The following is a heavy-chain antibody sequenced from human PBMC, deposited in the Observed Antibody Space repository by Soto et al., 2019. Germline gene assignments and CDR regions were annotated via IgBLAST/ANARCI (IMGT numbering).Heavy chain of an antibody. D-gene: IGHD2-21*02. Sequence: EVQLVETGGGLIQPGGSLRLSCAASGFTVSSNYMSWVRQAPGKGLEWVSVIYSGGSTYYADSVKGRFTIPRDNSKNTLYLQMNSLRAEDTAVYYCARGCGGDCSWKWYFDLWGRGTLVTVSS. V-gene: IGHV3-53*02. CDR2: IYSGGST. CDR1: GFTVSSNY. J-gene: IGHJ2*01. CDR3: ARGCGGDCSWKWYFDL.